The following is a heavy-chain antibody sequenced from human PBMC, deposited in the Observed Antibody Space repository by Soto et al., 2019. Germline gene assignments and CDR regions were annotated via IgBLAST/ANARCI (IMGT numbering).Heavy chain of an antibody. CDR1: GGTFSTNS. J-gene: IGHJ3*02. V-gene: IGHV1-69*05. D-gene: IGHD3-10*02. CDR2: IIPMFGTV. CDR3: XXXXXXXXXXXXYVRGDAFHI. Sequence: QVQLVQSGAALKKPGSSVKVSCKASGGTFSTNSINWLRQAPGQGLEWMGGIIPMFGTVTYAHKFQDRIXXXXXXXXXXXXXXXXXXXXXXXXXXXXXXXXXXXXXXXXYVRGDAFHIWGQGTLXT.